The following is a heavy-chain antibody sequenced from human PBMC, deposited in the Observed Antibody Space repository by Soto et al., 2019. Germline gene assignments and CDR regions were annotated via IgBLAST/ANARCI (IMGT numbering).Heavy chain of an antibody. V-gene: IGHV3-11*06. J-gene: IGHJ4*02. D-gene: IGHD5-18*01. CDR2: ISSSSTYT. CDR1: GFTLSDYY. CDR3: AREDVDTTMVYFDY. Sequence: QVQLVESGGGLVKPGGSLRLSCAASGFTLSDYYMSWIRQAPGKGLEWVSDISSSSTYTNYADSVKGRFTISRDNAKKSLYLQMNSLRADDTAVYYCAREDVDTTMVYFDYWGQGTLVTVSS.